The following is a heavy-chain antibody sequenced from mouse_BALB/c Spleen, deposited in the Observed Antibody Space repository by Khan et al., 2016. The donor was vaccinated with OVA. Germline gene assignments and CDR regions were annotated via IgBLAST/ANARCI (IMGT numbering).Heavy chain of an antibody. V-gene: IGHV5-9-3*01. Sequence: EVELVESGGGVVKPGGSLKLSCSASGFTFSSFAMSWVRQTPEKRLGWVATISTGGHYTFYPDSVKGRFTISRDNARNTLYLQMSSLRSEDTAMYYCARSLVDYYAMDYWGQGTSVTVSS. J-gene: IGHJ4*01. CDR3: ARSLVDYYAMDY. D-gene: IGHD2-2*01. CDR1: GFTFSSFA. CDR2: ISTGGHYT.